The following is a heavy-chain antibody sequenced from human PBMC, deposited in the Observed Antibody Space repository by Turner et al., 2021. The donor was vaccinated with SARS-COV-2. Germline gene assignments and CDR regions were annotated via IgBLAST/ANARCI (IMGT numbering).Heavy chain of an antibody. D-gene: IGHD1-26*01. CDR3: ARAGWDLLPFDAFDI. CDR1: GFTFSTYA. Sequence: QVQLLEPGRGVFQPAMFLRLCCEGSGFTFSTYAMHRVRQAPGKGLEWVAVISYDGSNKYYADSWKGRFTISRDNSKNTLYLQMNSLRAEDTAVYYCARAGWDLLPFDAFDIWGQGTMVTISS. J-gene: IGHJ3*02. CDR2: ISYDGSNK. V-gene: IGHV3-30-3*01.